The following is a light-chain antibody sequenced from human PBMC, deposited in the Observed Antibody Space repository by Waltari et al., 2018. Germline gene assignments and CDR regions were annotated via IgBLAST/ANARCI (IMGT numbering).Light chain of an antibody. V-gene: IGKV3-20*01. CDR3: QQYGSSPT. CDR2: DAS. CDR1: QTISNY. J-gene: IGKJ2*01. Sequence: EIVLTQSPGTLSLSPGERATLSCRASQTISNYLAWYQQKPGQAPRLLNYDASSRAIGIPDRFSGSGSGTDFTLTISRLEPEDFAMYYCQQYGSSPTFGQGTKLEIK.